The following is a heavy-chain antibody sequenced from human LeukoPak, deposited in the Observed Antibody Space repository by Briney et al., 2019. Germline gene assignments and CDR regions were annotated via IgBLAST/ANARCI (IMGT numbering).Heavy chain of an antibody. D-gene: IGHD1-1*01. J-gene: IGHJ5*02. CDR3: ARIGSASTNWFDP. CDR2: IWYDGSNK. CDR1: GFTFSSYG. V-gene: IGHV3-33*01. Sequence: GGSLRLSCAASGFTFSSYGMHWVRQAPGKGLEWVAVIWYDGSNKYYADSVKGRFTISRDNSKNTLYLQMNSLRAEDTAVYYCARIGSASTNWFDPWGQGTLVTVSP.